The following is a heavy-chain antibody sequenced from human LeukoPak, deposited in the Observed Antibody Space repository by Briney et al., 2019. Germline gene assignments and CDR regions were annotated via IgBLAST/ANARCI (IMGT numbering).Heavy chain of an antibody. CDR3: AKDQTAAVGQLDY. D-gene: IGHD6-13*01. Sequence: GGSLRLSCTASGLSFSNYAMTWIRQAPGKGLEWASVISASGTDTYYADSVKGRFTISRDNSQNTLYLHMNSLRAEDTAVYYCAKDQTAAVGQLDYWGQGTVVTVSS. CDR1: GLSFSNYA. V-gene: IGHV3-23*01. J-gene: IGHJ4*02. CDR2: ISASGTDT.